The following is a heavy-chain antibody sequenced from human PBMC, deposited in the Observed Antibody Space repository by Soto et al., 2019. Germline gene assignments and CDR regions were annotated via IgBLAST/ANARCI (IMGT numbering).Heavy chain of an antibody. CDR3: ARDTVGSGWYDY. CDR2: INAGNGNT. D-gene: IGHD6-19*01. Sequence: ASVKVSCKASGYTFTSYAMHWVRQAPGQRLEWMGWINAGNGNTKYSQKFQGRVTITRDTSASTAYMELSSLRSEDTAVYYCARDTVGSGWYDYWGQGTLVTVSS. V-gene: IGHV1-3*01. CDR1: GYTFTSYA. J-gene: IGHJ4*02.